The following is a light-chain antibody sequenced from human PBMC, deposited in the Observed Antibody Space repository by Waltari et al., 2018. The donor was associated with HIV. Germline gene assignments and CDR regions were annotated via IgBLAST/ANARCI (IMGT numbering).Light chain of an antibody. V-gene: IGLV3-1*01. Sequence: SYDLTQPASVSVSPGKTATIPCSGVALGDKSATWYQQKPGQSPILVIYQDTKRTSGIPERFSGSISGNTATLIISGTQAMDEADYSCQAWDSKTAYVFGTGTKVTVL. CDR1: ALGDKS. CDR2: QDT. CDR3: QAWDSKTAYV. J-gene: IGLJ1*01.